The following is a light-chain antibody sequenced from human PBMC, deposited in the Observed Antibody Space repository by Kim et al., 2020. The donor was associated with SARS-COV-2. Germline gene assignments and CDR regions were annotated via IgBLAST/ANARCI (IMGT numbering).Light chain of an antibody. CDR3: QEYKSDSWT. CDR1: QNINIW. V-gene: IGKV1-5*01. CDR2: DAS. J-gene: IGKJ1*01. Sequence: DIQMTQSPSTLSASVGDRVTITCRASQNINIWLAWYQQKPGKAPNLLIYDASNLETGVPSRFSGSGSGTQFTLTISSLQPVDFATYYCQEYKSDSWTFGQGTKVDIK.